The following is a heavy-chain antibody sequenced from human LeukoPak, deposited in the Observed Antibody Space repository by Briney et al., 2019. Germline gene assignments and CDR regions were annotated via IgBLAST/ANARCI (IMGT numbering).Heavy chain of an antibody. Sequence: GGSLRLSCAASGFTFSSYWMSWVRQAPGKGLEWVANIKQDGSEKYYVDSVKGRFTISRDNAKNSLYLQMNSLRAEDTAVYYCARVGIAAAGDPYYYYGMDVWGQGTTVTVSS. J-gene: IGHJ6*02. CDR1: GFTFSSYW. CDR2: IKQDGSEK. D-gene: IGHD6-13*01. CDR3: ARVGIAAAGDPYYYYGMDV. V-gene: IGHV3-7*01.